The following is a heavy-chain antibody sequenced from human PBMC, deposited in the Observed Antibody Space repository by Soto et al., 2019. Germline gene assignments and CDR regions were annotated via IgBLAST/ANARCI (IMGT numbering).Heavy chain of an antibody. J-gene: IGHJ5*02. D-gene: IGHD3-9*01. CDR1: GGSISGYF. CDR3: ARGLRYFDWLS. Sequence: SETPSLTCIVSGGSISGYFWSWIRQPPGKGLEWVGYIYYSGSTSYNPSLKGRVTISVDTSKNQFSLKLNSVTAADTAVYYCARGLRYFDWLSSGQGTLVTVSS. CDR2: IYYSGST. V-gene: IGHV4-59*01.